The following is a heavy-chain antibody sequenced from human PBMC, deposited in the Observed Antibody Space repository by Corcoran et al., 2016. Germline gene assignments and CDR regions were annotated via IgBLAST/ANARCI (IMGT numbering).Heavy chain of an antibody. J-gene: IGHJ4*02. V-gene: IGHV3-7*01. CDR2: IKQDGSEK. CDR1: GFTFSSYW. Sequence: EVQLVESGGGVVQPGGSLRLSCAASGFTFSSYWMSWVRQAPGKGLEWVANIKQDGSEKYYVDSVKGRCTISRDNSKNSLYLQMNSLRAEDTAVYYCARDCGTYYDDSSLSDAFDYWGQGTLVTVSS. CDR3: ARDCGTYYDDSSLSDAFDY. D-gene: IGHD3-22*01.